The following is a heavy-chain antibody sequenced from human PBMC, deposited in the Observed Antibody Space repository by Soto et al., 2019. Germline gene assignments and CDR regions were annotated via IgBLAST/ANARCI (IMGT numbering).Heavy chain of an antibody. CDR2: ISAYTDDP. Sequence: GASVKVSCKASGYTFTNFGVPWVQQAPGQGLEWMGWISAYTDDPNYAQKFQGRVTMTIDTSTSTAYMDLRSLTSDDTAVYYCARVIPGAEAWFDPWGQGTLVTVSS. V-gene: IGHV1-18*01. CDR1: GYTFTNFG. CDR3: ARVIPGAEAWFDP. D-gene: IGHD2-2*01. J-gene: IGHJ5*02.